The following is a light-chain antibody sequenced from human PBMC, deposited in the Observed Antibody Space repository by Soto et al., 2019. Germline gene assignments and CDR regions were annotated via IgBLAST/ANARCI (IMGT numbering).Light chain of an antibody. J-gene: IGKJ5*01. CDR1: QSVSSY. CDR2: DAS. CDR3: QQRSSWPPIT. V-gene: IGKV3-11*01. Sequence: EIVLTQSPATLSLSPGERATLSCMASQSVSSYLAWYQQKPGQAPRLLVYDASNRATDVPPRFSGSGSGTDFTLTISSLEPEDFAVYYCQQRSSWPPITLGQGTRLEIK.